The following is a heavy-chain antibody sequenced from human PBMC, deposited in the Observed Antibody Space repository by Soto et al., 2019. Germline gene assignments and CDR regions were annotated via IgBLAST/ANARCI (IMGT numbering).Heavy chain of an antibody. Sequence: ASVKVSCKASGYTFTSYGISWVRQAPGQGLEWMGWISAYNGNTNYAQKLQGRVTMTTDTSTSTAYMELRSLRSDDTAVYYCASTLAGYDSSGYYLSGMDVWRQGTTVTVSS. CDR1: GYTFTSYG. J-gene: IGHJ6*02. D-gene: IGHD3-22*01. CDR2: ISAYNGNT. CDR3: ASTLAGYDSSGYYLSGMDV. V-gene: IGHV1-18*04.